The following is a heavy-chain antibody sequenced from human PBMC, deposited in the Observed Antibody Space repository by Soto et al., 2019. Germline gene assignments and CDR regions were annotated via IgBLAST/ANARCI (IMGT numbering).Heavy chain of an antibody. CDR3: ARTAAAAIDGMDV. D-gene: IGHD2-2*01. CDR1: GYSFTSYW. CDR2: IYPGDSDT. V-gene: IGHV5-51*01. Sequence: GESLKISCKGSGYSFTSYWIGWVRQMPGKGLEWMGIIYPGDSDTRYSPSFQGQVTISADKSISTAYLQWSSLKASDTAMYYCARTAAAAIDGMDVWGQGTTVTVSS. J-gene: IGHJ6*02.